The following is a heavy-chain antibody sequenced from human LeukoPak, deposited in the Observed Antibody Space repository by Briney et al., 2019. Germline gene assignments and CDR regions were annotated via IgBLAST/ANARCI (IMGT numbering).Heavy chain of an antibody. CDR1: GGSISSSSYY. J-gene: IGHJ6*02. CDR3: ARLVADRDDYYGMDV. CDR2: IYYSGST. Sequence: SETLSLTCTVSGGSISSSSYYWGWIRQPPGKGPEWIGSIYYSGSTYYNPSLKSRVTISVDTSKNQFSLRLSSVTAADTAVYYCARLVADRDDYYGMDVWGQGTTVTVSS. V-gene: IGHV4-39*01. D-gene: IGHD2-21*01.